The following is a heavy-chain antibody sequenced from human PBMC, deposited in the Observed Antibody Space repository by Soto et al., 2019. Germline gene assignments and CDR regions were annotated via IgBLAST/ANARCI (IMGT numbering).Heavy chain of an antibody. D-gene: IGHD4-17*01. CDR1: GFTFNNYA. CDR2: VSFEGSQK. J-gene: IGHJ4*02. CDR3: ARDQDYGDPVLDY. Sequence: QVQLVESGGGVVQPGRSLRLSCTGSGFTFNNYAFHWVRQAPGKGLEWVAVVSFEGSQKSYADSVKGRFTISRDNSDNTLFLQMNNLRPDDTAVYYCARDQDYGDPVLDYWGQGTLVTVSS. V-gene: IGHV3-30-3*01.